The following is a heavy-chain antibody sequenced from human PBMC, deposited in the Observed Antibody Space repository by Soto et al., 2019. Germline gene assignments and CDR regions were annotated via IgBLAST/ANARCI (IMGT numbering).Heavy chain of an antibody. Sequence: ASVKVSCKASGFTFTDYAIHWVRQAPGQRPEWMGWINAGNTNTKYSQKFQGRVTITSNTSATTAYMELSSLTYEDTAVYYCAREGGWYADYWGQGTLVTVS. J-gene: IGHJ4*02. CDR3: AREGGWYADY. CDR1: GFTFTDYA. D-gene: IGHD6-19*01. V-gene: IGHV1-3*01. CDR2: INAGNTNT.